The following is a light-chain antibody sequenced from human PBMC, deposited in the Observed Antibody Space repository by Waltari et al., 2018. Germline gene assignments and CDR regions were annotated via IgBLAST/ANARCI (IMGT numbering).Light chain of an antibody. Sequence: EILMTQSPVTLSVSPGERVSLSCGASHSVSNLLAWYQQKLGQAPRLLIYGASTRATGIPARFSGSGSGTDFTLTISSLQSEDFAVYFCHQYNNWPFSFGPGTKVDVK. J-gene: IGKJ3*01. CDR2: GAS. CDR3: HQYNNWPFS. V-gene: IGKV3-15*01. CDR1: HSVSNL.